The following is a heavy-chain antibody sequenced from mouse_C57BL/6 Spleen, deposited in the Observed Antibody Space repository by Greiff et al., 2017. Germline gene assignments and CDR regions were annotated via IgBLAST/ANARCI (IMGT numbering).Heavy chain of an antibody. D-gene: IGHD1-1*01. CDR2: ILPGSGST. Sequence: KLSCKATGYTFTGYWIEWVKQRPGHGLEWIGEILPGSGSTNYNEKFKGKATFTADTSSNTAYMQLSSLTTEDSAIYYCARGAYYYGSRGYAMDYWGQGTSVTVYS. CDR3: ARGAYYYGSRGYAMDY. V-gene: IGHV1-9*01. CDR1: GYTFTGYW. J-gene: IGHJ4*01.